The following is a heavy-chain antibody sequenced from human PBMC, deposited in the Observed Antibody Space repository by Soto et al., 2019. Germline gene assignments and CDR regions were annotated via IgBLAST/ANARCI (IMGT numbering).Heavy chain of an antibody. D-gene: IGHD6-19*01. CDR2: ISGSGGST. Sequence: PGGSLRLSCAASGFTFSSFAMSWVRQAPGKGLEWVSAISGSGGSTYYVDSVKGRFTISRDNSKNTLYLQMNSLRAEDTAVYYCAKGVDSGWYLYDYWGQGTLVTVSS. CDR1: GFTFSSFA. V-gene: IGHV3-23*01. J-gene: IGHJ4*02. CDR3: AKGVDSGWYLYDY.